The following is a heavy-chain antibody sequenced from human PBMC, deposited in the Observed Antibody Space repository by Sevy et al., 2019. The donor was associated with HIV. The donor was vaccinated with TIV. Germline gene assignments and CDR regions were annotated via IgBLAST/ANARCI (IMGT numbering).Heavy chain of an antibody. CDR2: ISSSSNTI. CDR3: ARSPGIAAAGKYYFDY. Sequence: GGSLRLSCAASGLTFSSYSINWVRQAPGKGLEWVSYISSSSNTIYYADSVRGRFTISRDNAKNSLHLQVNSLRDEDTAVYYCARSPGIAAAGKYYFDYWGQGTLVTVSS. CDR1: GLTFSSYS. J-gene: IGHJ4*02. D-gene: IGHD6-13*01. V-gene: IGHV3-48*02.